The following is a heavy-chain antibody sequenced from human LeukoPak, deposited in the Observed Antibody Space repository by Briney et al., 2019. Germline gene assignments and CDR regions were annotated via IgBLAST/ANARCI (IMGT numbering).Heavy chain of an antibody. Sequence: KPSETLSLTCTVSGGSIRSYYWSWIRQPPGKGLEWIGSIYYSGSTYYNPSLKSRVTISVDTSKNQFSLKLSSVTAADTAVYYCARLRIRIAARGSDYWGQGTLVTVSS. D-gene: IGHD6-6*01. J-gene: IGHJ4*02. CDR2: IYYSGST. CDR1: GGSIRSYY. CDR3: ARLRIRIAARGSDY. V-gene: IGHV4-39*01.